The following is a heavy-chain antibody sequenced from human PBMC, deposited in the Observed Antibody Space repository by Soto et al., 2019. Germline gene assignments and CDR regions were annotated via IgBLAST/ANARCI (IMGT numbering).Heavy chain of an antibody. CDR3: AGAYSDYGRYFDL. CDR1: GGSINSGFYY. D-gene: IGHD4-17*01. J-gene: IGHJ2*01. CDR2: IYYSGTT. V-gene: IGHV4-31*01. Sequence: QVQLQESGPGLVKPSQTLSLTCTVSGGSINSGFYYWSWIRQNPGKGLEWIGYIYYSGTTYYNPSLKSPVIVSVDTSNNQFSLNLSSVTAAATAVYYCAGAYSDYGRYFDLWGRGTLVTVSS.